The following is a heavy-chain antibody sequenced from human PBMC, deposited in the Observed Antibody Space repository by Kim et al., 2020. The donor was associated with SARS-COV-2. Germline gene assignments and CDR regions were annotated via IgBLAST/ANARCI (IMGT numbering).Heavy chain of an antibody. V-gene: IGHV3-21*01. Sequence: GGSLRLSCAAAGFNFTSYSMNWVRQAPGKGLEWVSSISSTGSFVNYADSVKGRFTISRDNAKKSLFLQMNSLTVEDTALYYCARDRFDSTGYYASYFFYYGMEVWGLGTTVTVSS. D-gene: IGHD3-22*01. J-gene: IGHJ6*02. CDR2: ISSTGSFV. CDR1: GFNFTSYS. CDR3: ARDRFDSTGYYASYFFYYGMEV.